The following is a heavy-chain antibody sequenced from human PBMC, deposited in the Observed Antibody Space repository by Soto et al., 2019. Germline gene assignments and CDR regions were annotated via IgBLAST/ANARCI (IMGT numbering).Heavy chain of an antibody. Sequence: EVQVWGSGGELVQPGGSLRLSCTASEFTFPMSWLRQAPGPGLEWVATITESGDRTHYADSVNGRFTISRDNSKNTVFLQMNSLSAVDTAIYVCATGKWAHLDYWDQGIPVTVTS. CDR3: ATGKWAHLDY. V-gene: IGHV3-23*01. D-gene: IGHD1-26*01. CDR2: ITESGDRT. J-gene: IGHJ4*02. CDR1: EFTFP.